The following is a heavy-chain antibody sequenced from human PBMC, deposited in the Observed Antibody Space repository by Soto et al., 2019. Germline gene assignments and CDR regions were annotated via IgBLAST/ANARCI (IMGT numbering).Heavy chain of an antibody. D-gene: IGHD6-19*01. CDR2: INPNSGGT. J-gene: IGHJ6*02. Sequence: EASVKVSCKASGYTFTGYYMHWVRQAPGQGLEWMGWINPNSGGTNYAQKFQGWVTMTRDTSISTAYMELSRLRSDDTAVYYCARYSGIAVAGISYYYGMDVWGQGTTVTVSS. CDR3: ARYSGIAVAGISYYYGMDV. V-gene: IGHV1-2*04. CDR1: GYTFTGYY.